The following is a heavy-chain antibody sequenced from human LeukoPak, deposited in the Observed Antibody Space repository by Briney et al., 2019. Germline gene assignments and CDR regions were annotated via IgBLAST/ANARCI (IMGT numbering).Heavy chain of an antibody. CDR2: ISSSSSYI. D-gene: IGHD5-12*01. V-gene: IGHV3-21*01. CDR1: GFTFSSYS. CDR3: ARAGGYSGYGYYFDY. J-gene: IGHJ4*02. Sequence: PGGSLRLSCAASGFTFSSYSMNWVRQAPGKGLEWVSSISSSSSYIYYADSVKGRFTISRDNAKNSLYLQMNSLRAEDTAVYYCARAGGYSGYGYYFDYWGQGTLVTVSS.